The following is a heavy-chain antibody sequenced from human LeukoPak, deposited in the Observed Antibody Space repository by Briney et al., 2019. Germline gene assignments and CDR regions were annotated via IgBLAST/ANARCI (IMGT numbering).Heavy chain of an antibody. Sequence: SETLSLTCGVYGGSFSGYYWSWIRQPPGKGLEWIGEINHSGSTNYNPSLKSRVTISVDTSKDQFSLKLSSVTAADTAVYYCARAKRSRDWFDPWGQGTLVTVSS. CDR1: GGSFSGYY. CDR3: ARAKRSRDWFDP. CDR2: INHSGST. V-gene: IGHV4-34*01. J-gene: IGHJ5*02. D-gene: IGHD3-10*01.